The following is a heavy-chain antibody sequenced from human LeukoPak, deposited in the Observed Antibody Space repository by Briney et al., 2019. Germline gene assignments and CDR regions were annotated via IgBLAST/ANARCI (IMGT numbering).Heavy chain of an antibody. V-gene: IGHV1-69*13. CDR2: IIPEFDVA. CDR3: ASGGVTVYSYGPDY. D-gene: IGHD5-18*01. CDR1: GGILSKWS. J-gene: IGHJ4*02. Sequence: SVKVSCKASGGILSKWSISWVRQAPGQGLEWVGTIIPEFDVAHYAQKLQGRVTISADDSATAAYMELRSLRSDDTAVYYCASGGVTVYSYGPDYWGQGTLVAVSS.